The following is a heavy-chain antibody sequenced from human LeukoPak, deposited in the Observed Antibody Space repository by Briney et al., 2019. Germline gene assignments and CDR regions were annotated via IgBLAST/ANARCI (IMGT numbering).Heavy chain of an antibody. V-gene: IGHV1-69*13. D-gene: IGHD4-11*01. CDR2: IIPIFGTA. CDR3: ARDAKAFRITVTTISWFDP. J-gene: IGHJ5*02. CDR1: GGTFSSYA. Sequence: ASVKVSCKASGGTFSSYAISWVRQAPGQGLEWRGGIIPIFGTANYAQKFQGRVTITADESTSTAYMELSSLRSEDTAVYYCARDAKAFRITVTTISWFDPWGQGTLVTVSS.